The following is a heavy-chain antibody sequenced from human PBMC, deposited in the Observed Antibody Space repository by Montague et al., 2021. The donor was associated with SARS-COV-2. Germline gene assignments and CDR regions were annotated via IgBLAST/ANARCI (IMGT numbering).Heavy chain of an antibody. CDR3: ARVGGMKYCSGGNCYLDY. CDR2: IKQDGSEK. V-gene: IGHV3-7*01. J-gene: IGHJ4*02. D-gene: IGHD2-15*01. Sequence: SLRLSCAASGFTFSSYWMSWVRQAPGKGLEWVANIKQDGSEKYYVDSVKGRFTISRDNAKNSLYLQMNSLRAEDTAVYYCARVGGMKYCSGGNCYLDYWGQGTLVTVSS. CDR1: GFTFSSYW.